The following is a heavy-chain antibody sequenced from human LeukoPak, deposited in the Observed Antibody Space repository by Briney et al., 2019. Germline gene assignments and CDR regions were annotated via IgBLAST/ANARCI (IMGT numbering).Heavy chain of an antibody. J-gene: IGHJ4*02. Sequence: PGGSLRLSCAASGFTFSSFSMNWVRQAPGKGLEWVSSINILSNYIYYADSVKGRFTISRDNAKNSLYLQMNSLRAEDTAVYYCARDRWLGEPYFDYWGQGTLVTVSS. CDR1: GFTFSSFS. CDR2: INILSNYI. V-gene: IGHV3-21*01. D-gene: IGHD3-10*01. CDR3: ARDRWLGEPYFDY.